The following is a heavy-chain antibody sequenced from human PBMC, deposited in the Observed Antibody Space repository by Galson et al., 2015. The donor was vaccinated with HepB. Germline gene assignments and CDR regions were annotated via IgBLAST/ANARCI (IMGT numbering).Heavy chain of an antibody. CDR2: ARNKVKSYTT. CDR1: GFRFSEHY. CDR3: TRITGSHNWFDP. V-gene: IGHV3-72*01. Sequence: SLRLSCAASGFRFSEHYMDWVRQAPGKGLEWVARARNKVKSYTTEYSASVRGRFTVSRDDSENSLYLHMNSLKTEDTGMYYCTRITGSHNWFDPWGQGTLVTVSS. J-gene: IGHJ5*02. D-gene: IGHD1-20*01.